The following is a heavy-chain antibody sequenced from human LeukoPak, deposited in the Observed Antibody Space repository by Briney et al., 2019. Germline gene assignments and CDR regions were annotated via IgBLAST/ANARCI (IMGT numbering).Heavy chain of an antibody. CDR2: ISSSSSYV. CDR3: ARDGYYDSSGYYYSYYYYYYYMDV. Sequence: PGGSLRLSCAASGFTFSSYSMNWVRQAPGKGLEWVSSISSSSSYVYYADSVKGRFTISRDNAKNSLYLQMNSLRAEDTAVYYCARDGYYDSSGYYYSYYYYYYYMDVWGKGTTVTVSS. J-gene: IGHJ6*03. V-gene: IGHV3-21*01. D-gene: IGHD3-22*01. CDR1: GFTFSSYS.